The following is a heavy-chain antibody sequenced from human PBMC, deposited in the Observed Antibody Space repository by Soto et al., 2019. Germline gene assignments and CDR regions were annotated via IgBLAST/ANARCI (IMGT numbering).Heavy chain of an antibody. CDR2: FDPEDGET. Sequence: ASVKVSCKVSGYTLTELSMHWVRQAPGKGLEWMGGFDPEDGETIYAQKFQGRVTMTEDTSTDTAYMELSSLGSEDTAVYYCATDRSRRWLVLGWFDPWGQGTLVTVSS. D-gene: IGHD6-19*01. J-gene: IGHJ5*02. CDR1: GYTLTELS. V-gene: IGHV1-24*01. CDR3: ATDRSRRWLVLGWFDP.